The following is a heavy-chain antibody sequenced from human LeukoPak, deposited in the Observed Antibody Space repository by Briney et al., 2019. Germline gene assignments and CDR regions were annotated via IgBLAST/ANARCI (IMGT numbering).Heavy chain of an antibody. D-gene: IGHD3-22*01. V-gene: IGHV3-49*03. Sequence: GGSLRLSCTASGFTFGDYAMSWFRQAPGKGLEWVGFIRSKAYGGTTEYAASVKGRFTISRDNAKNSLYLQMNSLRAEDTAVYYCARDRGNYYDSRNDYWGQGTLVTVSS. CDR3: ARDRGNYYDSRNDY. J-gene: IGHJ4*02. CDR1: GFTFGDYA. CDR2: IRSKAYGGTT.